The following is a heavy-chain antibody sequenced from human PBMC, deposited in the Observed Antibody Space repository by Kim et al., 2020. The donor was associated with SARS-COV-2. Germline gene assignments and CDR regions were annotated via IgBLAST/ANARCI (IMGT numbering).Heavy chain of an antibody. J-gene: IGHJ4*02. CDR1: GYTFTSYY. V-gene: IGHV1-46*01. Sequence: ASVKVSCKASGYTFTSYYMHWVRQAPGQGLEWMGIINPSGGSTSYAQKFQGRVTMTRDTSTSTVYMELSSLRSEDTAVYYCARVGYSYGPSYDSSGYGVDYWGQGTLVTVSS. D-gene: IGHD3-22*01. CDR2: INPSGGST. CDR3: ARVGYSYGPSYDSSGYGVDY.